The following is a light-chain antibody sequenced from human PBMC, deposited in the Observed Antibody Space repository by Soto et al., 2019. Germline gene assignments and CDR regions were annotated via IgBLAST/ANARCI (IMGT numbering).Light chain of an antibody. CDR1: QSIRSW. CDR3: QQYNRYSLT. CDR2: DAS. V-gene: IGKV1-5*01. J-gene: IGKJ4*01. Sequence: DIQMTQSHSTLSASVGDRVTITCRASQSIRSWLAWYQQKPGQAPKLLIYDASSLESGVQSRFSGSGSDTEFTLTINNLQPDDVATYHCQQYNRYSLTFGGGTKVEIK.